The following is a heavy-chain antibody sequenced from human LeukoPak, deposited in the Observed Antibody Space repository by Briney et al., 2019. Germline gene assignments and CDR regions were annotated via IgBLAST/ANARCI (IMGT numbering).Heavy chain of an antibody. J-gene: IGHJ6*04. Sequence: GGSLRLSCAASGFTFSDYYMSWIREAPGKGLERVSYMSSSGSTIYYADSVKGRFTFSRDNAKNSLYLQMNSLRAEDTALYYCARDLARVVVSALAVWGKGTTVTVSS. CDR3: ARDLARVVVSALAV. D-gene: IGHD3-22*01. CDR2: MSSSGSTI. CDR1: GFTFSDYY. V-gene: IGHV3-11*04.